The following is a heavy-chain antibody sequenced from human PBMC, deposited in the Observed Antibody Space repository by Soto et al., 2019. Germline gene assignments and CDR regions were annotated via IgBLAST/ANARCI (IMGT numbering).Heavy chain of an antibody. V-gene: IGHV3-30-3*01. CDR3: AKVVSNYGIYHYGMDV. CDR2: ISYDGSNE. J-gene: IGHJ6*02. D-gene: IGHD3-10*01. Sequence: QVQLVESGGGVVQPGMSLRLSCAASGFTFRNYAMHWVRQAPGKGLEWVAVISYDGSNEYYADSVKGRFTISRDSSKNKLYLQMNSLRAEDTAVYYCAKVVSNYGIYHYGMDVWGQGNTVTVSS. CDR1: GFTFRNYA.